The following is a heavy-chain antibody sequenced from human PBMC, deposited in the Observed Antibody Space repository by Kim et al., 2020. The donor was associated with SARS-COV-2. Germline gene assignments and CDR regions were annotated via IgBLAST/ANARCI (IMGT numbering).Heavy chain of an antibody. CDR3: ARDLVSQRYGSAKWWFDP. V-gene: IGHV3-33*01. CDR1: GFTFSSYC. CDR2: IWYDGSNK. Sequence: GGSLRLSCAASGFTFSSYCMHWVRQAPGKGLEWVAVIWYDGSNKYYADSVKGRFTISRDNSKNTLYLQMNSLRAEDTAVYYCARDLVSQRYGSAKWWFDPWGQGTLVTVSS. J-gene: IGHJ5*02. D-gene: IGHD3-10*01.